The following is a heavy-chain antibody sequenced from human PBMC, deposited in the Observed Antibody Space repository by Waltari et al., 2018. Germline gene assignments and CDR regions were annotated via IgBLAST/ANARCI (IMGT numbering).Heavy chain of an antibody. CDR1: GFSFSDYY. CDR2: SSSRYNIR. J-gene: IGHJ4*02. V-gene: IGHV3-11*01. D-gene: IGHD3-3*01. CDR3: ARAREQNYGFWSGYSFYFDH. Sequence: QVQLVESGGGLVNPGGSLRLSCAASGFSFSDYYMTWIRQAPGKGLEVIDYSSSRYNIRYHADAVMGRFTISRDNAKKSLYLQMRSLRAEDTAVYFCARAREQNYGFWSGYSFYFDHWGQGALVTVSS.